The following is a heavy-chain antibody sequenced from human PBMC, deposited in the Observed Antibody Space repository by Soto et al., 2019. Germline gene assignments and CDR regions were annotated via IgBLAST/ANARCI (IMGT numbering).Heavy chain of an antibody. V-gene: IGHV1-69*01. J-gene: IGHJ4*02. CDR2: IIPIFGTA. Sequence: QVQLVQSGAEVKKPGSSVKVSCKASGGTFSSYAISWVRQAPGQGLEWMGGIIPIFGTANYAQKFQGRVTITADESTSTADMELSSLRSEDTAVYYCARGSGGSYHYEYYFDFWGQGSLVAVCS. CDR3: ARGSGGSYHYEYYFDF. CDR1: GGTFSSYA. D-gene: IGHD3-16*01.